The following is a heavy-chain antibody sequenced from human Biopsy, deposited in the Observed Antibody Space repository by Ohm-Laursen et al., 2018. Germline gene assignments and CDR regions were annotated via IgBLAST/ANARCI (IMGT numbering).Heavy chain of an antibody. CDR2: IFKDGNT. CDR1: GYSISSDYR. V-gene: IGHV4-38-2*01. Sequence: TLSLTCAVSGYSISSDYRWGWIRQAPGKTQEWLGNIFKDGNTHCNPSLRSRLIISIDTSKNQFSLMMTSVSGADTAVYFCARVGSGWAPFDKWGPGTLVTVSS. CDR3: ARVGSGWAPFDK. D-gene: IGHD6-19*01. J-gene: IGHJ4*02.